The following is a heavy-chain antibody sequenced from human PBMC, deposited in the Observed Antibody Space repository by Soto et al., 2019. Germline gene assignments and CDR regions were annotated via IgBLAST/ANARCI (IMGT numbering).Heavy chain of an antibody. CDR2: XYTXXST. CDR3: ARVPDY. J-gene: IGHJ4*02. Sequence: PSXTLSLTCAVSGGSISSGGYSWSWIRQPXXXXXXXTXXXYTXXSTXXXXXXXSXXXXXXXRSHNKFSLNLSSLTAADTAVYYCARVPDYWGQGTLVTVYS. CDR1: GGSISSGGYS. V-gene: IGHV4-30-2*01.